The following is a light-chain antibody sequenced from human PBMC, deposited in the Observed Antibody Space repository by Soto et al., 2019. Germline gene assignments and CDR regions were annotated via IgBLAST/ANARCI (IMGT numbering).Light chain of an antibody. CDR2: WAS. Sequence: DIVMTQSPDSLAVSLGEMATINCKSSQSVLYRSNNKNYLAWYQQKPGQPPKLLISWASTREYGVPDRFRGSGSETDFTLTTSSLQAEDLAVYSCQQYYSSPFTFGPGTKVDIK. J-gene: IGKJ3*01. CDR3: QQYYSSPFT. V-gene: IGKV4-1*01. CDR1: QSVLYRSNNKNY.